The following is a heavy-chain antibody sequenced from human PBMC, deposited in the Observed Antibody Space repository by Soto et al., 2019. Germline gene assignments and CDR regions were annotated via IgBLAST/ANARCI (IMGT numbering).Heavy chain of an antibody. CDR1: GGSISSSSYY. J-gene: IGHJ5*02. CDR3: ARLYCSGGSCYGWNWFDP. Sequence: SETLSLTCTVSGGSISSSSYYWGWIRQPPGKGLEWIGSIYYSGSTYYNPSLKSRVTISVDTSKNQFSLKLSPVTAADTAVYYCARLYCSGGSCYGWNWFDPWGQGTLVTVSS. D-gene: IGHD2-15*01. CDR2: IYYSGST. V-gene: IGHV4-39*01.